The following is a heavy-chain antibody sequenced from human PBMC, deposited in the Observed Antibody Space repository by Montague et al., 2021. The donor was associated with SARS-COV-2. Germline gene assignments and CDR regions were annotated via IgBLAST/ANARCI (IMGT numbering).Heavy chain of an antibody. V-gene: IGHV4-59*08. Sequence: SENLSLTCTVSGGSITNDDWSWIRQPPGKGLEWIVNIFKNGDIDYNPSLRSRVIISVDTSKSQFSLKVTSVTAADTAAYYCARYYERSLDVWGQGTTVTVSS. J-gene: IGHJ6*02. CDR2: IFKNGDI. CDR3: ARYYERSLDV. D-gene: IGHD3-16*01. CDR1: GGSITNDD.